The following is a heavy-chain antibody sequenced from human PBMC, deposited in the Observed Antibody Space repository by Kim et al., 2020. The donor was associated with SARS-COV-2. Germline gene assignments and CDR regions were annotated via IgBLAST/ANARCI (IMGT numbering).Heavy chain of an antibody. V-gene: IGHV4-34*01. CDR2: INHSGST. CDR3: ARVRPGWGAFDI. J-gene: IGHJ3*02. D-gene: IGHD1-26*01. Sequence: SETLSLTCAVYGGSFSGYYWSWIRQPPGKGLEWIGEINHSGSTNYNPSLKSRVTISVDTSKNQFSLKLSSVTAADTAVYYCARVRPGWGAFDIWGQGTMVTVSS. CDR1: GGSFSGYY.